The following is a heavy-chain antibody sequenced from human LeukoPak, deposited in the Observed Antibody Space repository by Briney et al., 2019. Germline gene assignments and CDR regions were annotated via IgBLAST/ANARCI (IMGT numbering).Heavy chain of an antibody. CDR1: GFTFSDHY. CDR3: ARAAMVLAENWFDP. J-gene: IGHJ5*02. V-gene: IGHV3-11*01. CDR2: ISSSGSTI. D-gene: IGHD5-18*01. Sequence: GGSLRLSCAASGFTFSDHYMSWIRQAPGKGLEWVSYISSSGSTIYYADSVKGRFTISRDNAKNSLYLQMNSLRAEDTAVYYCARAAMVLAENWFDPWGQGTLVTVSS.